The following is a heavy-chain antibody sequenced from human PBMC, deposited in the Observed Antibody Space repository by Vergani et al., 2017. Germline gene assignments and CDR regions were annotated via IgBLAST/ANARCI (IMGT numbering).Heavy chain of an antibody. Sequence: QVQLQESGPGLVKPSETLSLTCTVSGGSVSSGSYYWSWIRQPPGKGLEWIGYIYYSGSTNYNPSLKSRVTISVDTSKNQFSLKLSSVTAADTAVYYCAREGITMARGVIVPYYGMDVWGQGTTVTVSS. CDR2: IYYSGST. CDR1: GGSVSSGSYY. D-gene: IGHD3-10*01. J-gene: IGHJ6*02. V-gene: IGHV4-61*01. CDR3: AREGITMARGVIVPYYGMDV.